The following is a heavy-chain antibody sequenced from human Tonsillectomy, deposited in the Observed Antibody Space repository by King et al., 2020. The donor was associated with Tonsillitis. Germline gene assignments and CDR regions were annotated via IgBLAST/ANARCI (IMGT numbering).Heavy chain of an antibody. V-gene: IGHV3-11*01. CDR1: GFTFSDYY. Sequence: VQLVESGGGLVKPGGSLRLSCATSGFTFSDYYMNWIRQAPGKGLEWISYISSSDSTITYADSVKGRFTISRDNAKNSLYLRMNSLRAEDTALYYCARGLWEPQKHGMDVWGRGTTVIVSS. J-gene: IGHJ6*02. D-gene: IGHD4/OR15-4a*01. CDR3: ARGLWEPQKHGMDV. CDR2: ISSSDSTI.